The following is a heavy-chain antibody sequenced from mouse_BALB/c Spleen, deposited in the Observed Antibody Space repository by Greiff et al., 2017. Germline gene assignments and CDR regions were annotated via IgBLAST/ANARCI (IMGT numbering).Heavy chain of an antibody. CDR1: GFTFSSYT. CDR3: TRVYDGYYEGPN. J-gene: IGHJ3*01. CDR2: ISSGGSYT. D-gene: IGHD2-3*01. Sequence: EVQVVESGGGLVKPGGSLKLSCAASGFTFSSYTMSWVRQTPEKRLEWVATISSGGSYTYYPDSVKGRFTISRDNAKNTLYLQMSSLKSEDTAMYYCTRVYDGYYEGPNWGQGTLVTVSA. V-gene: IGHV5-6-4*01.